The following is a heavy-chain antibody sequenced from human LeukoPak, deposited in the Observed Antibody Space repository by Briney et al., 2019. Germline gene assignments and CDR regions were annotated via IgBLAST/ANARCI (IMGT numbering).Heavy chain of an antibody. V-gene: IGHV3-30*02. Sequence: GGSLRLSCAASGFTFSSYGMHWVRQAPGKGLGWVAFIRYDGSNKYYADSVKGRFTISRDNSKNTLYLQMNSLRAEDTAVYYCAKEGYSSSWVVDYWGQGTLVTVSS. D-gene: IGHD6-6*01. CDR3: AKEGYSSSWVVDY. J-gene: IGHJ4*02. CDR2: IRYDGSNK. CDR1: GFTFSSYG.